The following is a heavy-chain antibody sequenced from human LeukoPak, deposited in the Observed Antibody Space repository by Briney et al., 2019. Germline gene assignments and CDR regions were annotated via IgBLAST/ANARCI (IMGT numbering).Heavy chain of an antibody. Sequence: GGSLRLSCAASGFTFSSYGMHWVRQAPGKGLEWVAVIWYDGSNKYYADSVKGRFTISRDNSKNTLYLQMNSLRAEDTAVYYCARAPALRYDSSGYPGYYYHYGMDVWGQGTTVTASS. CDR3: ARAPALRYDSSGYPGYYYHYGMDV. D-gene: IGHD3-22*01. J-gene: IGHJ6*02. CDR2: IWYDGSNK. CDR1: GFTFSSYG. V-gene: IGHV3-33*01.